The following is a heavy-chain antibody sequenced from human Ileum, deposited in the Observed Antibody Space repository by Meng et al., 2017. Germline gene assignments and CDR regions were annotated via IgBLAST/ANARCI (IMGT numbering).Heavy chain of an antibody. CDR1: GLIFRMSG. Sequence: VQLGGWGGGVVQPGRSRRRSCGASGLIFRMSGMHWVRQAPGKGLEWVAFIWSDGSAKYYADSVKGRFIISRDNSKNTVSLQMDSLRAEDTAVYYCARDMVGAAGAFDMWGQGTMVTVAS. CDR2: IWSDGSAK. V-gene: IGHV3-33*01. CDR3: ARDMVGAAGAFDM. D-gene: IGHD1-26*01. J-gene: IGHJ3*02.